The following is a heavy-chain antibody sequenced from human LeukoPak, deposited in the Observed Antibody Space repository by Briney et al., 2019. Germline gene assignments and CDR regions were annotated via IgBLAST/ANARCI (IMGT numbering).Heavy chain of an antibody. CDR3: ARDYYDSSGYYYMFDY. CDR1: GYTFTSHD. CDR2: MNPNSGNT. J-gene: IGHJ4*02. D-gene: IGHD3-22*01. V-gene: IGHV1-8*01. Sequence: GASVKVSCKASGYTFTSHDINWVRQATGQGLEWMGWMNPNSGNTGYAQKFQGRVTMTRNTSISTAYMELSSLRSEDTAVYYCARDYYDSSGYYYMFDYWGQGTLVTVSS.